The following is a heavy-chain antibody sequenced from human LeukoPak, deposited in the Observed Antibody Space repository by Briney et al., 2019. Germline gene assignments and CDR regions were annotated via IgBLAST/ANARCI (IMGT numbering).Heavy chain of an antibody. V-gene: IGHV1-18*01. CDR3: ARDLPSWMQLWLHYYGMDV. CDR2: ISAYNGNT. J-gene: IGHJ6*02. D-gene: IGHD5-18*01. CDR1: GYTFTSYG. Sequence: ASVKVSCKASGYTFTSYGISWVRQAPGQGLEWMGWISAYNGNTNYAQKLQGRVTMTTDTSTSTAYMELRSLRSDDTAVYYCARDLPSWMQLWLHYYGMDVWGQGTTVTVSS.